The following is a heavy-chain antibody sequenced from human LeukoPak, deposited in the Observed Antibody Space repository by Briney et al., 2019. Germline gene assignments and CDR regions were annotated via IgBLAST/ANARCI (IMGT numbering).Heavy chain of an antibody. CDR1: GFSFDDYA. D-gene: IGHD6-13*01. J-gene: IGHJ2*01. V-gene: IGHV3-9*01. CDR3: AKAPPYSSSWYWYFDL. CDR2: ISWNSGSI. Sequence: GRSLRLSCAASGFSFDDYAMHWVRQAPGKGLEWVSGISWNSGSIGYADSVKGRFTISRDNAKNSLYLQMNSLRAEDTALYYCAKAPPYSSSWYWYFDLWGRGTLVTVSS.